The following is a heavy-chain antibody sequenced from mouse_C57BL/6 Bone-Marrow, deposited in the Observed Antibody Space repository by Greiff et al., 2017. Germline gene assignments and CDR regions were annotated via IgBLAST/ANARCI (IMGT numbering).Heavy chain of an antibody. CDR3: ARGYYYGSSHYAMDY. J-gene: IGHJ4*01. V-gene: IGHV1-50*01. D-gene: IGHD1-1*01. CDR1: GYTFTSYC. Sequence: QVQLQQPGAELVKPGASVKLSCKASGYTFTSYCMQWVKQRPGQGLEWIGEIDPSDSYTNYNQKFKGKATLTVDTSSSTAYMQLSSLTSEDSAVYYCARGYYYGSSHYAMDYWGQGTSVTVSA. CDR2: IDPSDSYT.